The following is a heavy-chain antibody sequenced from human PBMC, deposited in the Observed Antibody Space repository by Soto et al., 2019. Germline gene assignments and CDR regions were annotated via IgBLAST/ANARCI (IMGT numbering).Heavy chain of an antibody. CDR2: INPNSGGT. J-gene: IGHJ6*02. D-gene: IGHD3-3*01. CDR1: GYTFTGYY. Sequence: QVQLVQSGAEVKKPGASVKVSCKASGYTFTGYYMHWVRQAPGQGLEWMGWINPNSGGTNYAQKFQGRVTMTRDTSISTAYMELSRLRSDDTAVYYCARDEVDYDFWSGYRMLGMDVWGQGTTVTVSS. CDR3: ARDEVDYDFWSGYRMLGMDV. V-gene: IGHV1-2*02.